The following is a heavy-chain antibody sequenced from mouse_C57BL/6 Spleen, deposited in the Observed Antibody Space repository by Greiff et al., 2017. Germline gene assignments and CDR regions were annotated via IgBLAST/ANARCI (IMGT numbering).Heavy chain of an antibody. J-gene: IGHJ4*01. V-gene: IGHV1-72*01. D-gene: IGHD2-1*01. CDR1: GYTFTSYW. CDR3: ANGNSYYAMDY. Sequence: QVQLQQPGAELVKPGASVKLSCKASGYTFTSYWMHWVKQRPGRGLEWIGMIDPNSGGTKYNEKFKSKATLTVDKPSSTAYMQLSSLTSEDSAVYYCANGNSYYAMDYWGQGTSVTVSS. CDR2: IDPNSGGT.